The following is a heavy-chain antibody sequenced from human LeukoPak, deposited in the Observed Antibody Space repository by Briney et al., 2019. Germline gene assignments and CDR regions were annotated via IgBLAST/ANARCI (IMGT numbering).Heavy chain of an antibody. Sequence: SETLSLTCTVSGGSISSYHWGWIRQPAGKGLEWIGHIYTSGSTNYNPSLNGRVSMSVDMSRNQYSLKLSSVTAADTAVYYCARHHKGGDSSGHYYVNYFDSWGQGTLVTVSS. D-gene: IGHD3-22*01. CDR1: GGSISSYH. CDR3: ARHHKGGDSSGHYYVNYFDS. J-gene: IGHJ4*02. CDR2: IYTSGST. V-gene: IGHV4-4*07.